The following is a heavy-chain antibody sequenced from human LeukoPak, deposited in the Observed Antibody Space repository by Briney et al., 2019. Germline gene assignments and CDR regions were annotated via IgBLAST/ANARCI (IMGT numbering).Heavy chain of an antibody. Sequence: SEALSLTCTVPGGSISSYYWSWVRQPPGKGLELIGYVFYTGRTNYRPSLKNRVTISLDTSKNQFSLRLSSVTAADTAVYYCARYGYYAYDYWGQGNLVTVSS. V-gene: IGHV4-59*01. D-gene: IGHD2-15*01. CDR3: ARYGYYAYDY. J-gene: IGHJ4*02. CDR2: VFYTGRT. CDR1: GGSISSYY.